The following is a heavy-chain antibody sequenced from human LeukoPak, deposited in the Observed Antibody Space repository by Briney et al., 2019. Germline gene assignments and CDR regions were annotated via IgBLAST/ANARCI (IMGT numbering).Heavy chain of an antibody. Sequence: SGPTLVNPTQTLTLTCTFSGFSLSTSGMCVSWIRQPPGKALEWLARIDWDGDKHFSTSLKTKLTISKDTSKNQVVLTMTNMDPVGTATYYCARNSYGLVDYWGQGTLVTVSS. V-gene: IGHV2-70*12. J-gene: IGHJ4*02. CDR2: IDWDGDK. CDR1: GFSLSTSGMC. D-gene: IGHD3-10*01. CDR3: ARNSYGLVDY.